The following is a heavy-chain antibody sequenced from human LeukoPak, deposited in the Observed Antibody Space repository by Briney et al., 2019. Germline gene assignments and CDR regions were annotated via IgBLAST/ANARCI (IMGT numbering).Heavy chain of an antibody. V-gene: IGHV4-39*01. Sequence: SETLSLTCTVSGGSISSSSYYWGWIRQPPGKGLEWTGSIYYSGSTYYNPSLKSRVTISVDTSKNQFSLKLSSLTAADTAVYYCARSRLLWFGEHLFPGYFDYWGQGTLVTVSS. D-gene: IGHD3-10*01. CDR2: IYYSGST. J-gene: IGHJ4*02. CDR1: GGSISSSSYY. CDR3: ARSRLLWFGEHLFPGYFDY.